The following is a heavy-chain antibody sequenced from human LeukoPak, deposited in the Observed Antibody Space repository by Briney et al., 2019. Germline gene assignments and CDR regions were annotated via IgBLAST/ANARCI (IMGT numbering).Heavy chain of an antibody. D-gene: IGHD1-20*01. CDR1: GGSISSYY. J-gene: IGHJ6*02. Sequence: KTSETLSLTCTVSGGSISSYYWSWIRQPPGKGLEWIGYIYYSGSTNYNPSLKSRVTISVDTSKNQFSLKLSSVTAADTAVYYCVRALRARITGTTASVYGMDVWGQGTTVTVSS. CDR2: IYYSGST. CDR3: VRALRARITGTTASVYGMDV. V-gene: IGHV4-59*01.